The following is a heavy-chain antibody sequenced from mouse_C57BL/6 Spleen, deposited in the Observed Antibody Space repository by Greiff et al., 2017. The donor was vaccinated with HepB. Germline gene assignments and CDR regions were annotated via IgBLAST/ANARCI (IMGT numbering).Heavy chain of an antibody. J-gene: IGHJ4*01. Sequence: QVQLQQPGAELVKPGASVKLSCKASGYTFTSYWMQWVKQRPGQGLEWIGEIDPSDSYTNYNQKFKGKATLTVDTSSSTAYMQLSSLTSEDSAVYYCARAPRLGGYAMDYWGQGTSVTVSS. V-gene: IGHV1-50*01. CDR1: GYTFTSYW. CDR3: ARAPRLGGYAMDY. D-gene: IGHD4-1*01. CDR2: IDPSDSYT.